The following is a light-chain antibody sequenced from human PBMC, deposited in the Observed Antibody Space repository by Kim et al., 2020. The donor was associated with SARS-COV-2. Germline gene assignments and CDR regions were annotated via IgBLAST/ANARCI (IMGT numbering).Light chain of an antibody. Sequence: GDRVTITCRVSQGISGSLAWYQQSPGKAPNLLIYAASTLQSGVPSRFSGSGSGTEFTLTISSLQPEDFATYSCQQYDVYPRTFGQGTKV. CDR1: QGISGS. J-gene: IGKJ1*01. CDR2: AAS. V-gene: IGKV1-9*01. CDR3: QQYDVYPRT.